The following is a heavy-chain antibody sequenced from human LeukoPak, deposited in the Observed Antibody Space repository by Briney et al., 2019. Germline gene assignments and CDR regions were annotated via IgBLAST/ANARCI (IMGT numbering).Heavy chain of an antibody. Sequence: ASVKVSCKASGGTFSSYSISWVRQAPGQGLEWMGRIIPILGIANYAQKFQGRVTITAAKSTSTAYMELSSLRFEDTAVYYCARDAFTAYCGGDCYSWLYWYFDLWGRGTLVTVSS. CDR2: IIPILGIA. CDR1: GGTFSSYS. J-gene: IGHJ2*01. D-gene: IGHD2-21*02. CDR3: ARDAFTAYCGGDCYSWLYWYFDL. V-gene: IGHV1-69*04.